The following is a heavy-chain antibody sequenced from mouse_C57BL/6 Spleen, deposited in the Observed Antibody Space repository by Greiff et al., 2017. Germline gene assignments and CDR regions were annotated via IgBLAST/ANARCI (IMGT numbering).Heavy chain of an antibody. V-gene: IGHV1-82*01. CDR2: IYPGDGNT. Sequence: QVQLKQSGPELVKPGASVKISCKASGYAFGSSWMNWVKQRPGKGLEWIGRIYPGDGNTNYNGKFKGKATLTADKSSSTAYMQLSSLTSEDSAVYFCARTPSYYSNYGYFDYWGQGTTLTVSS. J-gene: IGHJ2*01. CDR1: GYAFGSSW. CDR3: ARTPSYYSNYGYFDY. D-gene: IGHD2-5*01.